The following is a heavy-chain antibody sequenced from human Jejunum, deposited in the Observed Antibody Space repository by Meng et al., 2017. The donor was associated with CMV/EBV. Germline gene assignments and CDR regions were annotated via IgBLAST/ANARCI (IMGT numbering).Heavy chain of an antibody. D-gene: IGHD1-14*01. J-gene: IGHJ4*02. V-gene: IGHV4-30-4*01. CDR2: IYESGST. Sequence: VSGDSISSGDSYWSWIRQPPGKGLEWIGYIYESGSTSYNPSLESRVTISVDTSKTQFSLKVMSVTAADTAVYYCAREGTNSYYFDYWGQGTLVTVSS. CDR1: GDSISSGDSY. CDR3: AREGTNSYYFDY.